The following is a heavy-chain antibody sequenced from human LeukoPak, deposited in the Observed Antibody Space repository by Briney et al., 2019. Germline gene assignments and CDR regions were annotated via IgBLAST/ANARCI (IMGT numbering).Heavy chain of an antibody. CDR1: GFTFSSYA. D-gene: IGHD3-22*01. CDR2: ISGSGGST. J-gene: IGHJ4*02. Sequence: GGSLRLSCAASGFTFSSYAMSWVRQAPGKGLEWVSAISGSGGSTYYADSVKGRFTISRDNSKNTLYLQMNSLRAEDTAVYYCAKDTYYYDSSGYYSGYWGQGTLVTVSS. CDR3: AKDTYYYDSSGYYSGY. V-gene: IGHV3-23*01.